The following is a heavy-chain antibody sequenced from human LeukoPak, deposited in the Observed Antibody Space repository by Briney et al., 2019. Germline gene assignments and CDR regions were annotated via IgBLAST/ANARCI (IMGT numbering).Heavy chain of an antibody. Sequence: PSETLSLTCAVYGGSFSGYYWSWIRQPPGKGLEWIGRIYTSGSTNYNPSLKSRVTMSVDTSKNQFSLKLSSVTAADTAVYYCAIYQLLGWFDPWGEGTLVTVSS. CDR2: IYTSGST. J-gene: IGHJ5*02. D-gene: IGHD2-2*01. CDR3: AIYQLLGWFDP. V-gene: IGHV4-59*10. CDR1: GGSFSGYY.